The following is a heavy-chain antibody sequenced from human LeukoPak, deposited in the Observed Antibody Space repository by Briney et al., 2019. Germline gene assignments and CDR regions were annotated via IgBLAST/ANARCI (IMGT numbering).Heavy chain of an antibody. CDR1: GFTFSSYA. CDR3: AKVVRIVGAVFDY. D-gene: IGHD1-26*01. J-gene: IGHJ4*02. CDR2: ISGGGGST. Sequence: GGSLRLSCAASGFTFSSYAMHWVRQAPDKGLEWVSAISGGGGSTYYTDSVKGRFTISRDNSKSTLYLQMNSLRAEDTAVYYCAKVVRIVGAVFDYWGQGTLVTVSS. V-gene: IGHV3-23*01.